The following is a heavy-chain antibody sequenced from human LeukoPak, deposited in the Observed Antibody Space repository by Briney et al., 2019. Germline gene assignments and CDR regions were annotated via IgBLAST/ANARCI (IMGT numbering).Heavy chain of an antibody. CDR2: IGTAGDT. CDR3: ARGPGIVGSFRYGMDV. V-gene: IGHV3-13*01. CDR1: GFTFSSYD. D-gene: IGHD1-26*01. J-gene: IGHJ6*02. Sequence: GGSLRLSCAASGFTFSSYDMHWVRQATGKGLEWVSAIGTAGDTYYPGSVKGRFTISRENAKNSLYLQMNSLRAGDTAVYYCARGPGIVGSFRYGMDVWGQGTTVTVSS.